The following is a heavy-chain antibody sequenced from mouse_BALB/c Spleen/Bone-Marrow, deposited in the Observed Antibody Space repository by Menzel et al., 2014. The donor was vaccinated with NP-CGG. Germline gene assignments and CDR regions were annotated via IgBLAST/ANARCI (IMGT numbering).Heavy chain of an antibody. CDR1: GYTFTNYV. CDR2: INPYNDGT. D-gene: IGHD1-1*01. V-gene: IGHV1-14*01. Sequence: VQLQQPGPELVKPGASVKMSCKASGYTFTNYVMHWVKQKPGQGLEWIGYINPYNDGTKYNEKFKGKATLTSDKSSGTAYMELSGLTSEDSAVYYCARRPSFYGSSYGAMDYWGQGTSVTVSS. CDR3: ARRPSFYGSSYGAMDY. J-gene: IGHJ4*01.